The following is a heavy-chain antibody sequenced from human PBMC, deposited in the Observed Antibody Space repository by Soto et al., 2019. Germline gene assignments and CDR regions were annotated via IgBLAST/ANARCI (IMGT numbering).Heavy chain of an antibody. J-gene: IGHJ6*02. Sequence: GGSLRLSCAVSGFTFSDYYMSWIRQAPGKGLEWLSYISGTGSYTNYADSVKGRFTISRDNAKNSLYLQMNSLRAEDTAMYYCARAPTGRYDFWSGSNYYHYGMDVWGQGTTVTVSS. V-gene: IGHV3-11*06. D-gene: IGHD3-3*01. CDR1: GFTFSDYY. CDR3: ARAPTGRYDFWSGSNYYHYGMDV. CDR2: ISGTGSYT.